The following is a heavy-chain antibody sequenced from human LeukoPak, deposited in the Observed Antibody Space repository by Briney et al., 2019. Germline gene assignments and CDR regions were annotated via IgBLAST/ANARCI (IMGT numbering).Heavy chain of an antibody. CDR1: GGSISSYY. CDR2: IYYSGST. CDR3: ARGTFRDGYNWDWFDP. D-gene: IGHD5-24*01. V-gene: IGHV4-59*12. Sequence: PSETLSLTCTVSGGSISSYYWSWIRQPPGKGLEWIGYIYYSGSTNYNPSLKSRVTISVDTSKNQFSLKLRSVTAADTAVYYCARGTFRDGYNWDWFDPWGQGTLVTVSS. J-gene: IGHJ5*02.